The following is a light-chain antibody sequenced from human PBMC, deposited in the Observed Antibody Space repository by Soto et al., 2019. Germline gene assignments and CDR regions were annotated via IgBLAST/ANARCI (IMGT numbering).Light chain of an antibody. J-gene: IGLJ3*02. V-gene: IGLV2-11*01. Sequence: QSALTQPRSVSGSPGQSLTISCTGTSSDVGGYDYVSWYQQHPGKAPKPMIYDVNKRPSGVPDRFSASKSGSSASLTISGLQADDEADYYCCSYAGTYTWVFGGGTKLTVL. CDR3: CSYAGTYTWV. CDR1: SSDVGGYDY. CDR2: DVN.